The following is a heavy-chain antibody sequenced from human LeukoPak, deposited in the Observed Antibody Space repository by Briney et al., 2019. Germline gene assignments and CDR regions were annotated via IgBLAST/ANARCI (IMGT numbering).Heavy chain of an antibody. V-gene: IGHV3-23*01. CDR2: ISGSGGST. CDR1: GFTFSSYA. CDR3: AKDFYYDSSGYSIS. Sequence: PGGSLRLSCAASGFTFSSYAMSWVRQAPGKGLEWVSAISGSGGSTYYADSVKGRFTISRDNSKNTLYLQMNSLRAEDTAVYYCAKDFYYDSSGYSISWGQGTLVTVSS. J-gene: IGHJ5*02. D-gene: IGHD3-22*01.